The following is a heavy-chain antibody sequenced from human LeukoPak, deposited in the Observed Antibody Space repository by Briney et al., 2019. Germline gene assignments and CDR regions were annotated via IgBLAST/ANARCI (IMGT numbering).Heavy chain of an antibody. CDR3: ARERQGSSWYSHYFDY. V-gene: IGHV3-30*05. CDR1: GFTFSSYG. Sequence: GGSLRLSCAASGFTFSSYGMHWVRQAPGKGLEWVAVISYDGSNKYYADSVKGRFTISRDNSKNTLYLQMNSLRAEDTAVYYCARERQGSSWYSHYFDYWGQGTLVTVSS. CDR2: ISYDGSNK. J-gene: IGHJ4*02. D-gene: IGHD6-13*01.